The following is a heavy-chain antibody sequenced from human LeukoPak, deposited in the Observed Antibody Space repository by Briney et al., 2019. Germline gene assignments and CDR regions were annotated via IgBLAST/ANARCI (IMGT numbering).Heavy chain of an antibody. Sequence: PGGTQRLLCAASGLPFSSYAMIGVRRSPGKALEGGTAISGSGGRTYYSASVKGRFTSYRQNSGNTLYLQINSLRAEHTAVYYCAKDWSSLLLNEYFQHWGEGTLVTVSS. CDR1: GLPFSSYA. V-gene: IGHV3-23*01. D-gene: IGHD2-21*02. J-gene: IGHJ1*01. CDR2: ISGSGGRT. CDR3: AKDWSSLLLNEYFQH.